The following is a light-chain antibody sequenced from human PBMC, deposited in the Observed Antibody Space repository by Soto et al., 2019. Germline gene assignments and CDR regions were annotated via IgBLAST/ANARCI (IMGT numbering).Light chain of an antibody. V-gene: IGLV2-11*01. J-gene: IGLJ2*01. CDR1: SSDVGGYNS. Sequence: QSALTQPRSVSGSPGQSVTISCTGTSSDVGGYNSVSCYQHHPGKAPKLKIYDVTKRPSGVPDRFSVSKSGNTASLTISGIQAEDEDDYYCCSYAGSRVVFGGGTKLTVL. CDR3: CSYAGSRVV. CDR2: DVT.